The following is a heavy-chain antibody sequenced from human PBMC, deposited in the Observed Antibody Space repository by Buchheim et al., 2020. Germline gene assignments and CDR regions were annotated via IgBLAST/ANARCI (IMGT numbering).Heavy chain of an antibody. CDR3: AKDHWVGYSSGWYGMDV. CDR1: GFTFSSYS. Sequence: EVQLVESGGGLVKPGGSLRLSCAASGFTFSSYSMSWVRQAPGKGLEWVSSISSSSNYIYYADSVKGRFTISRDNAKNSLYLQMSSLRVEDTAVYYCAKDHWVGYSSGWYGMDVWGQGTT. CDR2: ISSSSNYI. J-gene: IGHJ6*02. V-gene: IGHV3-21*01. D-gene: IGHD6-19*01.